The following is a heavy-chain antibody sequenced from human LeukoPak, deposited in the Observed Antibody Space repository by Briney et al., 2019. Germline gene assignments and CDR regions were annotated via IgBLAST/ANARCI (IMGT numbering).Heavy chain of an antibody. J-gene: IGHJ3*02. V-gene: IGHV4-39*01. Sequence: SETLSLTCTVSGGSISSSSYYWGWIRQPPGKGLEWIGSIYYSGSTYYNPSLKSRVTISVDTSKNQFSLKLSSVTAADTAVYYCAIGGSYFTSHAFDIWGQGTMVTLSS. CDR2: IYYSGST. D-gene: IGHD1-26*01. CDR3: AIGGSYFTSHAFDI. CDR1: GGSISSSSYY.